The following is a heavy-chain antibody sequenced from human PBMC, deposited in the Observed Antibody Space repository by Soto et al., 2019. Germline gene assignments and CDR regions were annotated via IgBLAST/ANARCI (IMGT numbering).Heavy chain of an antibody. CDR2: ISSSSSTI. Sequence: EVQLVESGGGLVQPGGSLRLSCAASGFTFSSYSMNWVRQAPGKGLEWVSYISSSSSTIYYADSVKGRFTISRDNAKNSLYLQMNSLRDEDTAVYYCARXXXXXXXXXYYRDYWGQGTLVTVSS. CDR3: ARXXXXXXXXXYYRDY. D-gene: IGHD3-22*01. CDR1: GFTFSSYS. J-gene: IGHJ4*02. V-gene: IGHV3-48*02.